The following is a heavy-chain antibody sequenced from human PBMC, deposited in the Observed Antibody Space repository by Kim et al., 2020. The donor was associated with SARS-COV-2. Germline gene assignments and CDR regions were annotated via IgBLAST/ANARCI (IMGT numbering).Heavy chain of an antibody. CDR3: ARGPYSGSYYGYYYYGMDV. CDR1: GGTFSSYA. CDR2: IIPIFGTA. J-gene: IGHJ6*02. D-gene: IGHD1-26*01. Sequence: SVKVSCKASGGTFSSYAISWVRQAPGQGLEWMGGIIPIFGTANYAQKFQGRVTITADESTSTAYMELSSLRSEDTAVYYCARGPYSGSYYGYYYYGMDVWGQGTTVTVSS. V-gene: IGHV1-69*13.